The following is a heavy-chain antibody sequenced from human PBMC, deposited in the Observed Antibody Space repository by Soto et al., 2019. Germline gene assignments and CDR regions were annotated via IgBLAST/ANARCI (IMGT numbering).Heavy chain of an antibody. J-gene: IGHJ4*02. V-gene: IGHV1-58*01. CDR1: GFTFTSSA. D-gene: IGHD4-17*01. CDR2: IVVGSGNT. Sequence: SVKVSCKASGFTFTSSAVQWVRQARGQRLEWIGWIVVGSGNTNYAQKFQERVTITRDMSTSTAYMELSSLRSEDTAVYYCAATGPNGDYVVYWGQGTLVTVSS. CDR3: AATGPNGDYVVY.